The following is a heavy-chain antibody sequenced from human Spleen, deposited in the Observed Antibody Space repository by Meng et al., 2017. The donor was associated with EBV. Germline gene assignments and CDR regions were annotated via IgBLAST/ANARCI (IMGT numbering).Heavy chain of an antibody. CDR2: ILPIYGSP. V-gene: IGHV1-69*01. D-gene: IGHD5-12*01. CDR1: GGSFRTYS. CDR3: ARGGTGYDYAFEY. J-gene: IGHJ4*02. Sequence: QGRLVQFGAEVKKPGSSVKVACKASGGSFRTYSITLMLQAPGQGVEWMGGILPIYGSPNYAQRFKGRVNIYTDESTTTAYMELSSLTFDDTAVYFCARGGTGYDYAFEYWGQGTLVTASS.